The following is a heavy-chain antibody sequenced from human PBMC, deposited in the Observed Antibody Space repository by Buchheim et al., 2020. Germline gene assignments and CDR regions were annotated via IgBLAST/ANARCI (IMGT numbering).Heavy chain of an antibody. CDR3: AGGGWSNYYDSSGYYYPSEYYGMDV. J-gene: IGHJ6*02. V-gene: IGHV1-69*02. D-gene: IGHD3-22*01. Sequence: QVQLVQSGAEVKKPGSSVKVSCKASGGTFSSYTISWVRQAPGQGLEWMGRIIPILGIANYAQKFQGRVTITADKSTSTAYMELSSLRSEDTAVYYCAGGGWSNYYDSSGYYYPSEYYGMDVWGQGTT. CDR1: GGTFSSYT. CDR2: IIPILGIA.